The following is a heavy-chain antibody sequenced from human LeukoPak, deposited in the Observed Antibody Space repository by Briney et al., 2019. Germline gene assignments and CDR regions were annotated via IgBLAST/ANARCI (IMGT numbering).Heavy chain of an antibody. J-gene: IGHJ5*02. Sequence: SETLSLTCAVYGESLIGHYWTWIRQPPGKRLEWIGEIHHSGGTNSNPSLKNRVTMSIDMSKNQFSLKLNSVTAADTAVYFCARATASGSGRAYDRWAQGNRVRVSS. V-gene: IGHV4-34*01. CDR2: IHHSGGT. D-gene: IGHD3-10*01. CDR1: GESLIGHY. CDR3: ARATASGSGRAYDR.